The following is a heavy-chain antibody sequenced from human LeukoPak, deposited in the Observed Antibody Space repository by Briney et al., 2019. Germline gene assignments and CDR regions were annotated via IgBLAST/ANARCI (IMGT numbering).Heavy chain of an antibody. CDR3: ASRRFLDPASFGY. Sequence: PSETLSLTCAVYGGSFSGYYWSWIRQPPGKGLEWIGEINHSGSTNYNPSLKSRVTISVDTSKNQFSLKLSSVTAADTAVYYCASRRFLDPASFGYWGQGTLVTVSS. CDR2: INHSGST. V-gene: IGHV4-34*01. J-gene: IGHJ4*02. CDR1: GGSFSGYY. D-gene: IGHD3-3*01.